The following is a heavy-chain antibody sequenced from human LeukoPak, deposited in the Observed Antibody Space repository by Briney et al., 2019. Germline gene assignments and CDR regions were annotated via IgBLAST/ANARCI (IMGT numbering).Heavy chain of an antibody. J-gene: IGHJ4*02. V-gene: IGHV4-61*02. D-gene: IGHD5-18*01. CDR1: GGSISSGSYY. CDR2: IYTSGST. Sequence: SQTLSLTCTVSGGSISSGSYYWSWIRQPAGKGLEWIGRIYTSGSTNYNPSLKSRVTISVDTSKNQFSLKLSSVTAADTAVYYCARGGKILDYWGQGTLVTVSS. CDR3: ARGGKILDY.